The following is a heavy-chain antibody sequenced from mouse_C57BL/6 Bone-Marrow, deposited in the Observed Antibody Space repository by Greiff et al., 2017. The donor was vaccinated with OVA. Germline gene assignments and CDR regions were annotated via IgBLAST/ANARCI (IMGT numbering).Heavy chain of an antibody. CDR2: IDPENGDT. V-gene: IGHV14-4*01. CDR1: GFNIKDDY. Sequence: EVQLQESGAELVRPGASVKLSCTASGFNIKDDYMHWVKQRPEQGLEWIGWIDPENGDTEYASKFQGKATITADTSSNTAYLQLSSLTSEDTAVYYCTLTYSDGNTDDWGQGTSVTVSS. J-gene: IGHJ4*01. D-gene: IGHD2-1*01. CDR3: TLTYSDGNTDD.